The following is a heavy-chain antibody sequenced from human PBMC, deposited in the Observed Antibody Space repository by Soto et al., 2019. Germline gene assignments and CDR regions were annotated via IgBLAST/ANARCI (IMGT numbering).Heavy chain of an antibody. J-gene: IGHJ6*02. CDR3: ARIPHRDFDFWSGLVYYYYGMDV. D-gene: IGHD3-3*01. CDR1: GYTFTSYG. Sequence: RASVKVSCKASGYTFTSYGISWVRQAPGQGLEWMGWISAYNGNTNYAQKLQGRVTMTTDTSTSTAYMELRSLRSDDTAVYYCARIPHRDFDFWSGLVYYYYGMDVWGQGTTVTVSS. V-gene: IGHV1-18*01. CDR2: ISAYNGNT.